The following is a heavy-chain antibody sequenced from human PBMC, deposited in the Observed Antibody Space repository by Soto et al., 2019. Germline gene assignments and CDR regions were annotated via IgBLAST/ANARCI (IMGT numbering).Heavy chain of an antibody. D-gene: IGHD3-10*01. Sequence: EVPLVESGGGLVQPGRSLRLSCAASGFTFDDYAMHWVRQAPGKGLEWVSGISWNSGSIGYADSVKGRFTISRDNAKNSLYLQMNSLRAEDTALYYCAKDSVALLWFGASDYWGQGTLVTVSS. CDR2: ISWNSGSI. CDR3: AKDSVALLWFGASDY. J-gene: IGHJ4*02. V-gene: IGHV3-9*01. CDR1: GFTFDDYA.